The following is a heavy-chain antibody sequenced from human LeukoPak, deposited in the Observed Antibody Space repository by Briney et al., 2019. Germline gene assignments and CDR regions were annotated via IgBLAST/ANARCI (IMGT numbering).Heavy chain of an antibody. CDR2: ISSSSSYI. Sequence: GGSLRLSCAASGFTFSSYSMNWVRQAPGKGLEWLSSISSSSSYIYYADSVKGRFTISRDNAKNSLYLQMNSLRAEDTAVYYCARDGYTNGGFDYWGQGTLVTVSS. D-gene: IGHD5-24*01. J-gene: IGHJ4*02. CDR1: GFTFSSYS. V-gene: IGHV3-21*01. CDR3: ARDGYTNGGFDY.